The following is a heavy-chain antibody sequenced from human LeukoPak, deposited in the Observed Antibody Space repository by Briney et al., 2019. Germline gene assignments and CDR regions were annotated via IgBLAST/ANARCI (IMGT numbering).Heavy chain of an antibody. J-gene: IGHJ4*02. V-gene: IGHV1-24*01. CDR1: GYTLSELS. CDR3: AASFLRFSPDFDY. Sequence: ASVKVSCKVSGYTLSELSIHWVRHAPGKGLEWVGDLDPNDGQTIYAQKFQGRVIMTEDTSTDTAYMELSSLRSEDTAVFYCAASFLRFSPDFDYWGQGTLVTVSS. D-gene: IGHD3-3*01. CDR2: LDPNDGQT.